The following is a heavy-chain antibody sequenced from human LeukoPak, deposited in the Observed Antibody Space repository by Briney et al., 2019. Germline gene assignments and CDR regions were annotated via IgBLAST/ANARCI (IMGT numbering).Heavy chain of an antibody. CDR2: ISSSSSYI. D-gene: IGHD3-10*01. CDR1: GFTFSSYS. CDR3: AKGSGSCLVCAFDI. Sequence: PGGSLRLSCAASGFTFSSYSMNWVRQAPGKGLEWVSSISSSSSYIYYADSVKGRFTISRDNSKNTLYLQMNSLRAEDTAVYYCAKGSGSCLVCAFDIWGQGTMVTVSS. V-gene: IGHV3-21*04. J-gene: IGHJ3*02.